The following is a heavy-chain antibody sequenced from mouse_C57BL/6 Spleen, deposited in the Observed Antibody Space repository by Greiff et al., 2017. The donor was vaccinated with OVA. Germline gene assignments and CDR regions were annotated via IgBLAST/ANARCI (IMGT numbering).Heavy chain of an antibody. J-gene: IGHJ4*01. V-gene: IGHV1-5*01. D-gene: IGHD2-4*01. CDR2: IYPGNSDT. Sequence: EVQLQQSGTVLARPGASVKMSCKTSGYTFTSYWMHWVKQRPGQGLEWIGAIYPGNSDTSYNQKFKGKAKLTAVTSASTAYLERSNLTNEDSAVYYCTRGRLRDFAMDYWGQGTSVTVSS. CDR3: TRGRLRDFAMDY. CDR1: GYTFTSYW.